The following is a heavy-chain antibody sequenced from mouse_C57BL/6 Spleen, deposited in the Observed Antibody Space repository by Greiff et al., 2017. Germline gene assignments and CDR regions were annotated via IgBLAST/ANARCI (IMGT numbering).Heavy chain of an antibody. J-gene: IGHJ3*01. D-gene: IGHD2-2*01. V-gene: IGHV1-52*01. CDR3: ARSWDGYDPGFAY. Sequence: QVQLQQPGAELVRPGSSVKLSCKASGYTFTRYWMHLVKQRPIQGLEWIGNIDPSDSETHYTQKFKDKATLTVDKSSSTAYMQISSLTSEDSAVYYCARSWDGYDPGFAYWGKGTLVTVSA. CDR1: GYTFTRYW. CDR2: IDPSDSET.